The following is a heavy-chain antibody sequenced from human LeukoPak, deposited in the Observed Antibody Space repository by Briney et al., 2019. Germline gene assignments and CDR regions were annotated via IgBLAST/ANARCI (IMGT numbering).Heavy chain of an antibody. J-gene: IGHJ6*03. CDR3: ARQDALGKFPPPFYMDV. V-gene: IGHV4-59*08. CDR1: GASISIYN. Sequence: PSETLSLTCTVSGASISIYNWNWIRQPPGKGLEWIGYISESGSTNHNSSLENRVTLSLDTSKNEISLNLRSATVADTAVYYCARQDALGKFPPPFYMDVWGKGTTVIVS. D-gene: IGHD3-16*01. CDR2: ISESGST.